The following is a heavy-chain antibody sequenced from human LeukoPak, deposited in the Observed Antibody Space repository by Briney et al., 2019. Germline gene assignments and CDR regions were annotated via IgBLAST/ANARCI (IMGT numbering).Heavy chain of an antibody. D-gene: IGHD1-26*01. Sequence: GRSLRLSCAASGFTFITYDMHWVRQAPGKGLEWVAVISYDGSNKYYADSVKGRFIISRDNSKNTLYLQMNSLRGEDTAVYYCARSEGSYWSNFDYWGQGTLVTVSS. CDR2: ISYDGSNK. CDR1: GFTFITYD. CDR3: ARSEGSYWSNFDY. J-gene: IGHJ4*02. V-gene: IGHV3-30*03.